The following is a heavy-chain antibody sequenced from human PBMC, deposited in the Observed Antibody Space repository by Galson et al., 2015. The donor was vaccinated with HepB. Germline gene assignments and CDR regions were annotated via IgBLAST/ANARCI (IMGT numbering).Heavy chain of an antibody. D-gene: IGHD6-13*01. J-gene: IGHJ2*01. CDR2: IHYSGST. CDR1: GGSISSYS. Sequence: LSLTCTVSGGSISSYSWSWIRQPPGKGLEWIGYIHYSGSTSYNPSLKSRVTMSVDTSKNQFSLNLSSVTAADTAVYYCARLAKNSRIVAAYWYFDLWGRGTLVIVSS. CDR3: ARLAKNSRIVAAYWYFDL. V-gene: IGHV4-59*08.